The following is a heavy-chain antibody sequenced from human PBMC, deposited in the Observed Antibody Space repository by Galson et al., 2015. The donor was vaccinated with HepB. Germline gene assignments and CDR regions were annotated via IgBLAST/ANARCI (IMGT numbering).Heavy chain of an antibody. CDR3: ARVGTTYDAFDI. Sequence: CAISGDSVSSNSVTWNWIRQSPSRGLEWLGRTYYRSKWYNDYAISVKSRITINPDTSKNQFSLQLNSVTPEDTAVYYCARVGTTYDAFDIWGQGTTVTVSS. V-gene: IGHV6-1*01. J-gene: IGHJ3*02. CDR2: TYYRSKWYN. D-gene: IGHD2/OR15-2a*01. CDR1: GDSVSSNSVT.